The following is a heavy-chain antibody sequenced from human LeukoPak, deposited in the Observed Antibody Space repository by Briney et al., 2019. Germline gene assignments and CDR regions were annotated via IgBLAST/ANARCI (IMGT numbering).Heavy chain of an antibody. CDR2: IYSGGST. D-gene: IGHD6-13*01. CDR1: EFSVGSNY. CDR3: AREGKSSSWYYYYYYMDV. V-gene: IGHV3-66*02. J-gene: IGHJ6*03. Sequence: GGSLRLSCAASEFSVGSNYMTWVRQAPGKGLEWVSLIYSGGSTYYADSVKGRFTISRDNSKNTLYLQMNSLRAEDTAVYYCAREGKSSSWYYYYYYMDVWGKGTTVTVSS.